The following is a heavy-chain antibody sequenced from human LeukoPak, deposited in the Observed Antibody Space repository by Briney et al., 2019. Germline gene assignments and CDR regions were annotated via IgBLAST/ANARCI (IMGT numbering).Heavy chain of an antibody. Sequence: GGSLRLSCAASGFTFSSYWMHWVRQAPGKGLVWVSCVSDDERTTNYADPVKGRFTISRDSAMNILYLQMDSLRAEDTAVYYCARAAPKTRNAFDIWGQGTVVTVSS. CDR2: VSDDERTT. V-gene: IGHV3-74*01. J-gene: IGHJ3*02. CDR1: GFTFSSYW. CDR3: ARAAPKTRNAFDI.